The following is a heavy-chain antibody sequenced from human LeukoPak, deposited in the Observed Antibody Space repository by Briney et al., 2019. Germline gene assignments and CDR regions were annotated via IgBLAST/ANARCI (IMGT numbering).Heavy chain of an antibody. CDR2: ISFDGTNT. CDR1: GFTFSSYG. V-gene: IGHV3-30*18. D-gene: IGHD1-26*01. J-gene: IGHJ4*02. Sequence: PGRSLRLSCETSGFTFSSYGMHWVRQAPGKGLQWVAVISFDGTNTVYLDSVEGRFTISRDNSKNTLYLQMNSLTSEDTATYYCAKEKGWELLRPYIDFWGQGTLVTVYS. CDR3: AKEKGWELLRPYIDF.